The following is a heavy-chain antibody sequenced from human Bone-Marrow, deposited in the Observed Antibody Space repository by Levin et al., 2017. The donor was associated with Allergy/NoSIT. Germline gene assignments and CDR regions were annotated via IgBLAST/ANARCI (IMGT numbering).Heavy chain of an antibody. CDR1: GFTFSDYY. CDR2: ISSSGSTI. D-gene: IGHD6-19*01. CDR3: ARDLWVMTVAGQMRYPDYYYYYGMDV. Sequence: GGSLRLSCAASGFTFSDYYMSWIRQAPGKGLEWVSYISSSGSTIYYADSVKGRFTISRDNAKNSLYLQMNSLRAEDTAVYYCARDLWVMTVAGQMRYPDYYYYYGMDVWGQGTTVTVSS. V-gene: IGHV3-11*01. J-gene: IGHJ6*02.